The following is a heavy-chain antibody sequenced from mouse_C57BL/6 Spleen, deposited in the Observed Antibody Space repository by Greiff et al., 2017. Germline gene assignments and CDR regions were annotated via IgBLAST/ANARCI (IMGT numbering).Heavy chain of an antibody. J-gene: IGHJ1*03. CDR1: GYTFTDYE. CDR2: IDPAPGGT. Sequence: QVQLQQSGAELVRPGASVTLSCKASGYTFTDYEMNWVKQTPVHGLEWIGAIDPAPGGTAYNQQFKGKAILTAYKSSRTAYMELSRLTSEDSAVYYCTRSLAYYSNSDWYFDVWGTGTTVTVSS. V-gene: IGHV1-15*01. D-gene: IGHD2-5*01. CDR3: TRSLAYYSNSDWYFDV.